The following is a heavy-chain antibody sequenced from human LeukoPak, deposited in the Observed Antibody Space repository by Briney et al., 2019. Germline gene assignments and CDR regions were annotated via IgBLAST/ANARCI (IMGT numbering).Heavy chain of an antibody. Sequence: GGSLRLSCAASGFTFSSNWMHWVRQAPGKRLVWVSRINEDGSTTNYADSVKGRSTIFRDNAKNTLYLQMNSLRAEDTAVYYCVRDLGGRSGHWGQGTLVTVSS. J-gene: IGHJ4*02. V-gene: IGHV3-74*01. CDR3: VRDLGGRSGH. D-gene: IGHD1-26*01. CDR1: GFTFSSNW. CDR2: INEDGSTT.